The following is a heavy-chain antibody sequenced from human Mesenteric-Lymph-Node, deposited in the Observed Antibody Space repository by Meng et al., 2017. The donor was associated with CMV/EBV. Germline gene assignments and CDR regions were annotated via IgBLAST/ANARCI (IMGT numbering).Heavy chain of an antibody. Sequence: SETLSLTCAVYGGSFSGYYWSWIRQPPGKGLEWIGEINHSGSTNYNPSLKSRVTISVDTSKNQFSLNLSSVTAADTAVYYCARGRGLRFSEWSLYPDAFDIWGQGTMVTVSS. D-gene: IGHD3-3*01. CDR1: GGSFSGYY. CDR2: INHSGST. V-gene: IGHV4-34*01. CDR3: ARGRGLRFSEWSLYPDAFDI. J-gene: IGHJ3*02.